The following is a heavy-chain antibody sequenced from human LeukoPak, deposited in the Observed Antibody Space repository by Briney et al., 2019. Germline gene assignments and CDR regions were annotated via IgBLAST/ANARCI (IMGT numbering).Heavy chain of an antibody. CDR3: AKEGDTALVTGYFDL. Sequence: SVRVSCKASGGTFGSYVISWVRQAPGQGLEWMGGIIPIFGTAHYAQKFQGRLTVTADESTSTVYMEMSSLRSEDTAMYYCAKEGDTALVTGYFDLWGRGTLVTVSS. CDR1: GGTFGSYV. V-gene: IGHV1-69*13. J-gene: IGHJ2*01. CDR2: IIPIFGTA. D-gene: IGHD5-18*01.